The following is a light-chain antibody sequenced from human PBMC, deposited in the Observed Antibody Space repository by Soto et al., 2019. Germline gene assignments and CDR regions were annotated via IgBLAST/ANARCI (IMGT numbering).Light chain of an antibody. V-gene: IGKV3-20*01. Sequence: EIVLTQSPGTLSLSPGEGATVSCRASKSVYSSYLAWYQQKPGQAPRLLIYGASSRATGIPDRFSASGSGTDFTLTISRLETEDFAVYYCQQYGTSPRTFGQGTRVEIK. J-gene: IGKJ1*01. CDR1: KSVYSSY. CDR2: GAS. CDR3: QQYGTSPRT.